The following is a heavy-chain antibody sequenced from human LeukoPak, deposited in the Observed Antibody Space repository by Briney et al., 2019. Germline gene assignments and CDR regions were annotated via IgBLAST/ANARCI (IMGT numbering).Heavy chain of an antibody. V-gene: IGHV3-21*04. Sequence: GGSLRLSCVASGFTFSTYTMNWVGQAPGKGMEWVSCISDSNSYIHYADSVKGRFTISRDNAKNSLYLQMSSLRAEDTAVYYCAKRTLWGQGTLVTVSS. CDR3: AKRTL. CDR2: ISDSNSYI. D-gene: IGHD2-15*01. J-gene: IGHJ4*02. CDR1: GFTFSTYT.